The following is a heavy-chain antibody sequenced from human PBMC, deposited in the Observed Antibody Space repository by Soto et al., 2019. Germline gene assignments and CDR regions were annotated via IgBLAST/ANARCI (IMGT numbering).Heavy chain of an antibody. V-gene: IGHV3-53*04. D-gene: IGHD3-3*01. CDR3: ARGYDFWSGYPGWFDP. J-gene: IGHJ5*02. CDR2: IYSGGST. Sequence: EVQLVESGGGLVQPGGSLRLSCAASGFTVSSNYMSWVRQAPGKGLEWVSVIYSGGSTYYADSVKGRFTISRHNSKNTLCRQMNSLRAEDTAVYYCARGYDFWSGYPGWFDPWGQGTLVTVSS. CDR1: GFTVSSNY.